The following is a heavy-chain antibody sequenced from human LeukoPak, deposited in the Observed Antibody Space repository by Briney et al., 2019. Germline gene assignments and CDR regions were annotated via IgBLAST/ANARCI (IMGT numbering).Heavy chain of an antibody. D-gene: IGHD5-18*01. CDR1: GGSFSGYY. Sequence: PSETLSLTCAVYGGSFSGYYWSWIRQPPGKGLEWIGYIYYSGSTYYNPSLKSRVTISVDTSKNQFSLKLSSVTAADTAVYYCAREKIQLMNYFDYWGQGTLVTVSS. CDR3: AREKIQLMNYFDY. CDR2: IYYSGST. V-gene: IGHV4-30-4*08. J-gene: IGHJ4*02.